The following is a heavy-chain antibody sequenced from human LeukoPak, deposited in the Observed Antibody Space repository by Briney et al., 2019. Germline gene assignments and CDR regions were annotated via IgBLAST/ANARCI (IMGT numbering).Heavy chain of an antibody. J-gene: IGHJ4*02. CDR1: GGSISSSYYY. D-gene: IGHD3-3*01. Sequence: SETLSLTCTVSGGSISSSYYYWGWIRQPPGKGLEWIGRIYTSGSTNYNPSLKSRVTMSVDTSKNQFSLKLSSVTAADTAVYYCARSFWSGYYFDYWGQGTLVTVSS. CDR3: ARSFWSGYYFDY. V-gene: IGHV4-61*05. CDR2: IYTSGST.